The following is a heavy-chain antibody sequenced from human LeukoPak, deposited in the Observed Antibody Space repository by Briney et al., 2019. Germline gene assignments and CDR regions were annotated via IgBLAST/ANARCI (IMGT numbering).Heavy chain of an antibody. CDR1: GGSISAYY. Sequence: SETLSLTCTVSGGSISAYYWSWIRQPPGKGLEWIAYIYYSGSTNYNPSLKSRVTISVDTSKNQFSLKLSSVTAADTAVYYCARDNEVAARSFDYWGQGTLVTVSS. CDR3: ARDNEVAARSFDY. D-gene: IGHD6-6*01. V-gene: IGHV4-59*12. CDR2: IYYSGST. J-gene: IGHJ4*02.